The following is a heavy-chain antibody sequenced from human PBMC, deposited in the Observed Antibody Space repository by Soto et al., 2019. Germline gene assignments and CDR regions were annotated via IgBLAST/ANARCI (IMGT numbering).Heavy chain of an antibody. V-gene: IGHV1-3*01. D-gene: IGHD2-21*01. CDR2: INAGNGNI. J-gene: IGHJ5*02. CDR3: VRDGLGGNSERYFNP. Sequence: ASVKVSCKASGYTFTSYAMHWVRQAPGQRLEWMGWINAGNGNIKYSQKFQGRVTITRDTSASTAYMELSSVTFEDTAVYYCVRDGLGGNSERYFNPWGQGTLVTVSS. CDR1: GYTFTSYA.